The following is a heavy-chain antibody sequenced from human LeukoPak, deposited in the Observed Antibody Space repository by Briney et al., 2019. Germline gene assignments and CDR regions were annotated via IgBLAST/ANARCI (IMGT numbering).Heavy chain of an antibody. CDR1: GFTFSSYG. Sequence: GGSLRLSCAASGFTFSSYGMHWVRQAPGKGLEWVAFIRYDGSNKYYADSVKGRFTISRVNSKNTLYLQMNSLRAEDTAVYYCAKDIASIYGSGSLNWFDPWGQGTLVTVSS. CDR3: AKDIASIYGSGSLNWFDP. CDR2: IRYDGSNK. D-gene: IGHD3-10*01. V-gene: IGHV3-30*02. J-gene: IGHJ5*02.